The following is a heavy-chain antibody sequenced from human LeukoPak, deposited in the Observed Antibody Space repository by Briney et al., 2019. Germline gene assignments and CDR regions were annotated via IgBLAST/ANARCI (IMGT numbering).Heavy chain of an antibody. J-gene: IGHJ6*03. CDR1: GGSFSDYY. CDR2: INHGGSA. CDR3: ARGSMRRRYFYYYMDV. Sequence: SETLSLTCGVSGGSFSDYYWGWVRQSPRGLEWIGEINHGGSANYNPSLKSRVTISVDTSKNQFSLHLSSVTAADSAVYFCARGSMRRRYFYYYMDVWGNGTTVTVSS. V-gene: IGHV4-34*01.